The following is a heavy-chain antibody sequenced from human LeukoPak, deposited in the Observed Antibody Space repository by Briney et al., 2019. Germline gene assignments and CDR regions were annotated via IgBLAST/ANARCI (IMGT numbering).Heavy chain of an antibody. V-gene: IGHV4-59*01. CDR2: IDPSGSA. CDR3: ARYHCLFCSKTWYYYGIDV. J-gene: IGHJ6*02. Sequence: PSETLSLTCVVSGGSISPYYWSWIRQSPGKGLEWIGYIDPSGSASYNPSLQSRVTIFVDTSKNLFSLILTSVSASDTAIYYCARYHCLFCSKTWYYYGIDVWGQGTTVTVSS. D-gene: IGHD3-9*01. CDR1: GGSISPYY.